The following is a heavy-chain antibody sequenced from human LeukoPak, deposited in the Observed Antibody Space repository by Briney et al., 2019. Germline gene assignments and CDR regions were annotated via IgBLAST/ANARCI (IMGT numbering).Heavy chain of an antibody. J-gene: IGHJ2*01. CDR2: IYYSGST. CDR1: GGSISSYY. D-gene: IGHD1-14*01. V-gene: IGHV4-59*08. CDR3: ARLGGTLRWYFDL. Sequence: SETLSLTCTVSGGSISSYYWSWIRQPPGKGLEWIGYIYYSGSTNYNPSLKSRVTISVDTSKNQFSLKLSSVTAADTAAYYCARLGGTLRWYFDLWGRGTLVTVSS.